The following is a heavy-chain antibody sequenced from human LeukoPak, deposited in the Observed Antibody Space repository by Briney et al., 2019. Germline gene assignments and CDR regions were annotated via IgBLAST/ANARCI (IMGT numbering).Heavy chain of an antibody. CDR2: IYYSGST. CDR3: ARSLIIVGAAHFDY. J-gene: IGHJ4*02. V-gene: IGHV4-31*03. Sequence: PSETLSLTCTVSGGSISSGGYYWSWIRQHPGKGLEWIGNIYYSGSTYHNPSLKSRVTISVDTSKNQFSLKLSSVTAADTAVYYCARSLIIVGAAHFDYWGQGTLVTVSS. D-gene: IGHD1-26*01. CDR1: GGSISSGGYY.